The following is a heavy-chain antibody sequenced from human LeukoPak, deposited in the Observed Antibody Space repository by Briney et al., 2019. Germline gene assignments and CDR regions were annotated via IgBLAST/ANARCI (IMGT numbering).Heavy chain of an antibody. CDR1: GYTFTSYY. V-gene: IGHV1-46*01. Sequence: GASVKVSCKASGYTFTSYYMHWVRQAPRQGLEWMGIINPSGGSTSYAQKFQGRVTMTRDTSTSTVYMELSSLRSEDTAVYYCARDHYDSSGYPDYYYMDVWGKGTTVTVSS. D-gene: IGHD3-22*01. J-gene: IGHJ6*03. CDR2: INPSGGST. CDR3: ARDHYDSSGYPDYYYMDV.